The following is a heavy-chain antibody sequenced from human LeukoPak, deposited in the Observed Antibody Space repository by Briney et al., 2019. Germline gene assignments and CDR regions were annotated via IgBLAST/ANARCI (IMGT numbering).Heavy chain of an antibody. Sequence: ASEKLSCNSSGYTFTSYSISWVRHAPRQGLEWRGWISAYNGNTNYAQKLQGRVTMTTNTSTSTAYMELRSLRSDDTAVYYCARDNPYDSSGYYLDYWGQGTLVTVSS. V-gene: IGHV1-18*01. J-gene: IGHJ4*02. D-gene: IGHD3-22*01. CDR2: ISAYNGNT. CDR3: ARDNPYDSSGYYLDY. CDR1: GYTFTSYS.